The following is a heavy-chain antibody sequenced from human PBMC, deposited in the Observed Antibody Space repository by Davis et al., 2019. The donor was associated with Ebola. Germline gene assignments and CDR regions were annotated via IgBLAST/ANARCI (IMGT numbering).Heavy chain of an antibody. D-gene: IGHD2-2*01. J-gene: IGHJ4*02. CDR2: MNPNSGNT. CDR1: GYTFTSYD. V-gene: IGHV1-8*01. Sequence: VSVKVSCKASGYTFTSYDINWVRQATGQGLEWMGWMNPNSGNTGYAQKFQGRVTMTRNTSISTAYMELSSLRSEDTAVYYCARGVGRYCSNKSCYGDYWGQGTLVTVSS. CDR3: ARGVGRYCSNKSCYGDY.